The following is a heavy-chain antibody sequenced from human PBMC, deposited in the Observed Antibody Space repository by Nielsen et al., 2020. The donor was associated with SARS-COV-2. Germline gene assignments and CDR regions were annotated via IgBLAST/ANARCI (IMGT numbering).Heavy chain of an antibody. CDR2: ISGSGGST. D-gene: IGHD2-2*01. J-gene: IGHJ6*03. Sequence: GGSLRLSCAASGFTFSSYAMSWVRQAPGKGLEWVSAISGSGGSTYYADSVKGRFTISRDNSKNTLYLQMNSLRAEDTAVYYCARVSCSSTSCYGERYYYYYMDVWGKGTTVTVSS. V-gene: IGHV3-23*01. CDR3: ARVSCSSTSCYGERYYYYYMDV. CDR1: GFTFSSYA.